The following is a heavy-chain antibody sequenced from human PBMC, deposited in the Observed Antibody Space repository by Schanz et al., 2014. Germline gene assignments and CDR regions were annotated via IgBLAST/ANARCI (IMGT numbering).Heavy chain of an antibody. CDR3: TRRGPGYFNL. D-gene: IGHD3-10*01. CDR2: TSFDGSNQ. V-gene: IGHV3-30*09. CDR1: RFSFSSYA. Sequence: VESVGGVAQPGRSLRLSCVASRFSFSSYAFHWVRRAPGQGLEWVAVTSFDGSNQYYADSVKGRFVVSRDNSKNTVYLQMDSLTVKDTAVYYCTRRGPGYFNLWGRGTLVTVAS. J-gene: IGHJ2*01.